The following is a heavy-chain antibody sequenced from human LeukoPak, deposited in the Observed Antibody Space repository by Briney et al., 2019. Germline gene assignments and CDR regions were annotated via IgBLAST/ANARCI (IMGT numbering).Heavy chain of an antibody. V-gene: IGHV3-53*01. J-gene: IGHJ6*03. CDR1: GFTVSSNY. D-gene: IGHD3-22*01. Sequence: GGSLRLSCAASGFTVSSNYMSWVRQAPGKGLEWVSVIYSGGSTYYADSVKGRFTISRDNSKNTLYLQMNSLRAEDTAVYYCARVYYDSSGYYMDVWGKGTTVTISS. CDR3: ARVYYDSSGYYMDV. CDR2: IYSGGST.